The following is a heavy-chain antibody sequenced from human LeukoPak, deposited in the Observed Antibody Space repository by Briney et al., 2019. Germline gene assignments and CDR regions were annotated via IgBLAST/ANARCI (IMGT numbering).Heavy chain of an antibody. J-gene: IGHJ4*02. CDR1: GYTFTSYG. Sequence: ASVKVSCTASGYTFTSYGVSWVRQAPGQGLEWMGWISASNGNTNYAQNLQDRVTMTTATPTSTAYMELRSLRSDDTAVYYCARYPLSYSSNWHYYFDYWGQGTLLTVSS. V-gene: IGHV1-18*01. D-gene: IGHD6-13*01. CDR2: ISASNGNT. CDR3: ARYPLSYSSNWHYYFDY.